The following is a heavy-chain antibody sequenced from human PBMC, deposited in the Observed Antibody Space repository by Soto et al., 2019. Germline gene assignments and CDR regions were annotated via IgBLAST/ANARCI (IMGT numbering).Heavy chain of an antibody. CDR1: GFTFSSYG. CDR3: ACGSEGNAFDI. CDR2: IWYDGSKK. Sequence: QVQLVESGGGVVQPGRSLRLSCAASGFTFSSYGMHWVRQAPGKGLEWVAVIWYDGSKKYYADSVKGRFTISRDDSKNTPYQQLDRLRDERTAVDYGACGSEGNAFDIWGQGTLVTVSS. V-gene: IGHV3-33*01. D-gene: IGHD5-12*01. J-gene: IGHJ3*02.